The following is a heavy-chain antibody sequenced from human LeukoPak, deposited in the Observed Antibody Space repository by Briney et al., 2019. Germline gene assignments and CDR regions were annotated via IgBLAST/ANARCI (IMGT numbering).Heavy chain of an antibody. CDR3: AKDYRSF. Sequence: PGRSLRLSCAASGFTFSSYGMHWVRQAPGKGLEWVAVISYDGSNKYYADSVKGRFTISRDNSKNTLYLQMNSLRAEDTAVYYCAKDYRSFWGQGTLVTVSS. CDR2: ISYDGSNK. D-gene: IGHD6-19*01. CDR1: GFTFSSYG. V-gene: IGHV3-30*18. J-gene: IGHJ4*02.